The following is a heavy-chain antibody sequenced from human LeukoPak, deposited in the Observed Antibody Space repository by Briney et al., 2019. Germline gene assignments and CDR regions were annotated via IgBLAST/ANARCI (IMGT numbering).Heavy chain of an antibody. CDR2: ISSSSSYT. Sequence: GGSLRLSCAASGFTFSDYYVSWIRQAPRKGLEWVSYISSSSSYTNYADSVKGRFTISRDNAKNSLYLQMNSLRAEDTAVYYCAGRGGPNYDSSGYDGFDYWGQGTLVTVSS. D-gene: IGHD3-22*01. CDR1: GFTFSDYY. CDR3: AGRGGPNYDSSGYDGFDY. V-gene: IGHV3-11*03. J-gene: IGHJ4*02.